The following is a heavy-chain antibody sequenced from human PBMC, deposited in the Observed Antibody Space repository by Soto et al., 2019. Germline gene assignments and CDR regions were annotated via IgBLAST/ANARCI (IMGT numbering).Heavy chain of an antibody. CDR3: AKRMSITIFGDAVQGCDY. D-gene: IGHD3-3*01. V-gene: IGHV3-23*01. CDR2: ISGSGGST. Sequence: GGSLRLSCAASGFTFSSYAMSWVRQAPGKGLEWVSAISGSGGSTYYADSVKGRFTISRDNSKNTLYLQMNSLRAEDTAVYYCAKRMSITIFGDAVQGCDYWGQGTLVTVSS. CDR1: GFTFSSYA. J-gene: IGHJ4*02.